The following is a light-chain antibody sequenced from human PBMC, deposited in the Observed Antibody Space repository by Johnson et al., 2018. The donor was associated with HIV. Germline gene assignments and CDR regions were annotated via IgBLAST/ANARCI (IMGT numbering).Light chain of an antibody. V-gene: IGLV1-51*01. Sequence: QSVLTQPPSVSAAPGQKVTISCSGSNSNIGNNYVSWYQQLPGTAPKLLIYDNNKRPSGIPDRFSGSKSGTSATLVITGLQTGDEADYYCGTWDSSLSAVVFGTGTKVTVL. CDR3: GTWDSSLSAVV. J-gene: IGLJ1*01. CDR1: NSNIGNNY. CDR2: DNN.